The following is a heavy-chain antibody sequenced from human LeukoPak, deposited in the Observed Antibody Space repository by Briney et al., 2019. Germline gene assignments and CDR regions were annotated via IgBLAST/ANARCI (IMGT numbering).Heavy chain of an antibody. CDR3: ARCITGTTGSNWFDP. D-gene: IGHD1-7*01. J-gene: IGHJ5*02. CDR2: IYYSGST. Sequence: SETLSLTCTVSGGSISSSSYYWGWIRQPPGKGLEWIGSIYYSGSTYYNPSLKSRVTISVDTYKNQFSLKLSSVTAADTAVYYCARCITGTTGSNWFDPWGQGTLVTVSS. CDR1: GGSISSSSYY. V-gene: IGHV4-39*07.